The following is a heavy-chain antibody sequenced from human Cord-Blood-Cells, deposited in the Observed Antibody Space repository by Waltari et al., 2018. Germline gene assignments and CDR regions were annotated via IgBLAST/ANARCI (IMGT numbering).Heavy chain of an antibody. CDR2: INHSGST. J-gene: IGHJ3*02. D-gene: IGHD1-26*01. CDR3: ATRYSGSYYAFDI. V-gene: IGHV4-34*01. CDR1: GGSFSGYY. Sequence: QVQLQQWGAGLLKPSETLSLTCAVYGGSFSGYYWSWIRQPPGTGLEWIGEINHSGSTNYNPSLKSRVTISVDTSKNQFSLKLSSVTAADTAVYYCATRYSGSYYAFDIWGQGTMVTVSS.